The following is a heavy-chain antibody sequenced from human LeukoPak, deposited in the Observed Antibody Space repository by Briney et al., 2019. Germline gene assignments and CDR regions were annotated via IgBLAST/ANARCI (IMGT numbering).Heavy chain of an antibody. CDR1: GYSFTSYW. V-gene: IGHV5-51*01. Sequence: GESLKISCKGSGYSFTSYWIGWVRRMPGKGLEWMGIIYPGDTDTRYSPSFQGQVTISAHKSISTPYLQWSSLKATDTAMYYCPRPPYAHDAFDIWGQGTMVTVSS. CDR3: PRPPYAHDAFDI. D-gene: IGHD2-2*01. J-gene: IGHJ3*02. CDR2: IYPGDTDT.